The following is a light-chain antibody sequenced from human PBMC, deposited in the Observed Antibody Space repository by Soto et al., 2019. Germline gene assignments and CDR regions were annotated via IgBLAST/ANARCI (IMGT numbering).Light chain of an antibody. CDR2: GAS. CDR3: QQRSNWPIT. Sequence: EIVLTQSPGTLSLSPGERATLSCRASQSVSSSYLAWYQQKPGQPPRLLIYGASSRATDIPDRFSGSGSGTDFTLTISSLEPEDFALYYCQQRSNWPITFGQGTRLEIK. J-gene: IGKJ5*01. V-gene: IGKV3D-20*02. CDR1: QSVSSSY.